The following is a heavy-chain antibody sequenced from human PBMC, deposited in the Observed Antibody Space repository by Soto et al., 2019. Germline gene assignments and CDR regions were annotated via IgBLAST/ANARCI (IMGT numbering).Heavy chain of an antibody. V-gene: IGHV3-30*04. D-gene: IGHD2-21*02. CDR2: ISYDGTTQ. J-gene: IGHJ2*01. CDR3: ARYRCGDCFDWYFDL. CDR1: GFTFSSFA. Sequence: QAQLVESGGGVVQPGRSLTLSCAASGFTFSSFAIHWVRQAPGKGLEWVAAISYDGTTQFYADSVKGRSSISRDNSKNTLYLQLNPLSGEVTAADFCARYRCGDCFDWYFDLGGHGTLVTVSS.